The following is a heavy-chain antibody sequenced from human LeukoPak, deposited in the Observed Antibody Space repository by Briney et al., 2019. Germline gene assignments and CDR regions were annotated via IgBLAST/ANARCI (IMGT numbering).Heavy chain of an antibody. J-gene: IGHJ6*03. CDR2: IYYGGTT. CDR1: GGSITSSSYY. CDR3: ARQISDYYYYYIDV. Sequence: KSSETLSLTCTVSGGSITSSSYYWGWIRQPPGKGLEWIGNIYYGGTTYYNSSLKSRVTISEDTSKNRFSLMLTSVTAADTAVYYCARQISDYYYYYIDVWGKGTTVIVSS. V-gene: IGHV4-39*01.